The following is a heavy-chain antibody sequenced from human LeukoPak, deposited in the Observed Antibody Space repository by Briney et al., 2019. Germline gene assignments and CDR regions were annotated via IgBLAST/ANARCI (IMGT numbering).Heavy chain of an antibody. D-gene: IGHD3-10*01. CDR2: ISAYNGNT. CDR1: GYTFTSYG. CDR3: ASLYFGSLA. Sequence: AASVKVSCKASGYTFTSYGISWVRQAPGQGLEWMGWISAYNGNTNYAQKPQGRVTMTRDTSTSTVYMELSSLRSEDTAVYYCASLYFGSLAWGQGTLVTVSS. J-gene: IGHJ5*02. V-gene: IGHV1-18*01.